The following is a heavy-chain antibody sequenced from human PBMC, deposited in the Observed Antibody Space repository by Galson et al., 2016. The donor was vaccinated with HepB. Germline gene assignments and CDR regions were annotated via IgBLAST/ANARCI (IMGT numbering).Heavy chain of an antibody. D-gene: IGHD3-22*01. CDR2: ISITSTTK. J-gene: IGHJ3*02. Sequence: SLRLSCAGSGFTLSRHSMNWVRQAPGKGLEWISYISITSTTKYYADSVKGRFTISRDNDKNSLYLQMNSLRDEDTAVYYCARDDRWYYYDSSGYYYGAFDMWGQGTMVAVSS. V-gene: IGHV3-48*02. CDR3: ARDDRWYYYDSSGYYYGAFDM. CDR1: GFTLSRHS.